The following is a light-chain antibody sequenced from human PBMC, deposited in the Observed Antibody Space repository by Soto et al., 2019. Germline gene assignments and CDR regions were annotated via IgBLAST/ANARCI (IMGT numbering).Light chain of an antibody. Sequence: QSALTQPRSVSESPGRSVTISCTGTSSDVGGYNFVSWYQQYPGKAPKLMIYDVSKRPSGVPDRFSGSKSGNTASLTISGLQAEDEADYYCCSYAGNYAYVFGTGTKVTVL. CDR2: DVS. CDR1: SSDVGGYNF. V-gene: IGLV2-11*01. CDR3: CSYAGNYAYV. J-gene: IGLJ1*01.